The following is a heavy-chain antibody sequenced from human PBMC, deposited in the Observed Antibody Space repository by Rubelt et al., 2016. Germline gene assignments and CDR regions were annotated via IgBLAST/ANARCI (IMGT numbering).Heavy chain of an antibody. D-gene: IGHD6-19*01. Sequence: QVQLKQWGTGLLRPSETLSLTCAVYGGSFSDHHWSWIRQPPGKGLEWIGEISHSGSTTYNPSLKSRVTVSVDTSKNQFSPKVTVLTAADTAVDYLARHTSSSSGWYRDFFDYWGQGTLVTVSS. CDR2: ISHSGST. V-gene: IGHV4-34*01. CDR3: ARHTSSSSGWYRDFFDY. J-gene: IGHJ4*02. CDR1: GGSFSDHH.